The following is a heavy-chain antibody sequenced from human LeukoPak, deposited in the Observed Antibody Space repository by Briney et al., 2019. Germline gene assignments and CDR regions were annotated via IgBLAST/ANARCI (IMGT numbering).Heavy chain of an antibody. D-gene: IGHD5-24*01. J-gene: IGHJ3*02. Sequence: PSETLSLTCTVSGGSISSYYWSWIRQPPGKGLEWIGYIYYSGSTNYNPSLKSRVTISVDTAKNQFSLKLSSVTAADTAVDYCARXXXXXATTXAFDIWGQGTMVTVSS. V-gene: IGHV4-59*01. CDR3: ARXXXXXATTXAFDI. CDR2: IYYSGST. CDR1: GGSISSYY.